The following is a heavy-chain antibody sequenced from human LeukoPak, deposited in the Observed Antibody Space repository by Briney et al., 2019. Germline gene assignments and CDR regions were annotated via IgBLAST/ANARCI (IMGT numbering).Heavy chain of an antibody. V-gene: IGHV4-59*01. CDR2: IYYRGSA. D-gene: IGHD2-2*01. Sequence: SETLSLTCTVSGGSISDYYWNWLRQPPGKGLEWIGYIYYRGSATYNPSLKSRVTMPVDTAKNQFSLKLRSVTAADTAVYYCARGDFCSSSNCYLRPMDVWGKGTTVTVSS. CDR3: ARGDFCSSSNCYLRPMDV. J-gene: IGHJ6*03. CDR1: GGSISDYY.